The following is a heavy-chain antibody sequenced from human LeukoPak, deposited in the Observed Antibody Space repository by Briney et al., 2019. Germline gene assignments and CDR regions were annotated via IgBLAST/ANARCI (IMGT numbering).Heavy chain of an antibody. CDR3: AREILYDSSAYNV. D-gene: IGHD3-22*01. Sequence: SETLSLTCTVSGGSINSYYWSWIRQPPGKGLEWIGYIYYSGSTYYNPSLKIRVTISVDTSKNQFSLKLRSVTAADTAVYYCAREILYDSSAYNVWGQGTLVTVSS. CDR1: GGSINSYY. J-gene: IGHJ4*02. V-gene: IGHV4-59*12. CDR2: IYYSGST.